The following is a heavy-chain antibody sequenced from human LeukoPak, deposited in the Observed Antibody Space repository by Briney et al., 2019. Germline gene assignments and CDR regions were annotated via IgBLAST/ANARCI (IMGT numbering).Heavy chain of an antibody. D-gene: IGHD3-10*01. CDR2: ISSSGSTI. CDR3: ARGRTYGLGGDY. J-gene: IGHJ4*02. CDR1: GFTFSSYE. V-gene: IGHV3-48*03. Sequence: PGGSLRLSCAASGFTFSSYEMNWDRQAPGKGLEWVSYISSSGSTIHYADSVKGRFTISRDSAKSSLYLQMNSLRDEDTAVYYCARGRTYGLGGDYWGQGTLVTVSS.